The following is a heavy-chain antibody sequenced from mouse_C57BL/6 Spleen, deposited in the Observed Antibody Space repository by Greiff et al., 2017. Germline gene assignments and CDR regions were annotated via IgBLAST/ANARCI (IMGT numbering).Heavy chain of an antibody. Sequence: VQLQQSGAELVRPGASVTLSCKASGYTFTDYEMHWVKQTPVHGLEWIGAIDPETGGTAYNQKFKGKAILTADKSSSTAYMELRSLTSEDSAVYYCTRVYGNTWFAYWGQGTLVTVSA. CDR3: TRVYGNTWFAY. J-gene: IGHJ3*01. CDR2: IDPETGGT. D-gene: IGHD2-1*01. CDR1: GYTFTDYE. V-gene: IGHV1-15*01.